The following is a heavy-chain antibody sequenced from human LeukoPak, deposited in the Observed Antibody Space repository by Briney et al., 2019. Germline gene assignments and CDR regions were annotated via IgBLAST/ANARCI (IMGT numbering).Heavy chain of an antibody. V-gene: IGHV4-59*01. CDR2: IYYSGST. Sequence: SANLSLTCTVSGVSISSYYWSWIRQPPGKGLEWIGYIYYSGSTNYNPSLKSRVTISVDTSKNQFSLKLSSVTAADTAVYYCARGHYTSGWYIRDWGQGTLVTVSS. D-gene: IGHD6-19*01. J-gene: IGHJ4*02. CDR1: GVSISSYY. CDR3: ARGHYTSGWYIRD.